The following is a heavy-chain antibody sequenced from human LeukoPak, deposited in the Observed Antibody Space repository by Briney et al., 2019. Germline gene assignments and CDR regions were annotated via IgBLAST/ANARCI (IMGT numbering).Heavy chain of an antibody. D-gene: IGHD6-13*01. CDR1: GFTFSDFA. CDR2: IGGADP. Sequence: GGSLRLSCAASGFTFSDFAMSWVRQAPGKGLEWVSGIGGADPYYADSVRGRFTISRDNSKNTLHLQMNSLRAEDTAVYYCARGLRIAAAGTWVAFDYWGQGTLVTVSS. V-gene: IGHV3-23*01. CDR3: ARGLRIAAAGTWVAFDY. J-gene: IGHJ4*02.